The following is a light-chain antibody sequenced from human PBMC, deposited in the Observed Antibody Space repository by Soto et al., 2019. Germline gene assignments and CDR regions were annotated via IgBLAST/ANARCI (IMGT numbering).Light chain of an antibody. CDR3: QQYGSSGT. CDR1: QSVSSS. V-gene: IGKV3-15*01. J-gene: IGKJ1*01. Sequence: IVMTQSPGTLSVSPGERVTLSCRASQSVSSSLALYQQRPGQAPRLLIYNVSSRDTDIPARFSGGGSGTEFTLTINSLQPEDFAVYYCQQYGSSGTFGQGTKVDIK. CDR2: NVS.